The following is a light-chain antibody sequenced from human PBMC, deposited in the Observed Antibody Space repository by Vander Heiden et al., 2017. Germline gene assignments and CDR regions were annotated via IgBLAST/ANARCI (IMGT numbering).Light chain of an antibody. CDR3: QSADSSDIYVV. J-gene: IGLJ2*01. CDR2: KDT. V-gene: IGLV3-25*03. Sequence: SYELIQPPSVSVSPGQTARISCSGDALPNQYAYWYQQRPGQAPILVIYKDTERPSGIPERFSGSSSGTTATLTISGVQAEDEADYYCQSADSSDIYVVFGGGTKLTVL. CDR1: ALPNQY.